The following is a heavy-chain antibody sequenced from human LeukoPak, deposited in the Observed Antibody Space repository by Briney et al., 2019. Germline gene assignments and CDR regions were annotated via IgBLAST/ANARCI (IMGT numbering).Heavy chain of an antibody. V-gene: IGHV3-11*01. CDR2: ISSSGSTI. D-gene: IGHD6-13*01. J-gene: IGHJ4*02. Sequence: SGGSLRLSCTASGFNFRNAWMCWVRQAPGKGLEWVSYISSSGSTIYYADSVKGRFTISRDNAKNSLYLQMNSLRAEDTAVYYCARVMSSSWVLDYWGQGTLVTVSS. CDR1: GFNFRNAW. CDR3: ARVMSSSWVLDY.